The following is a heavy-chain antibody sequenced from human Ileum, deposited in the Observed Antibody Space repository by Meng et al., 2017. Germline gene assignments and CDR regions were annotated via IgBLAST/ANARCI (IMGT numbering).Heavy chain of an antibody. Sequence: SETLSLTCTVSGGSVSSGSYYWSWIRQPPGKGLEWIGYIYYSGSTNHNPSLKSRVTISVDTSKNQFSLKLSSVTAADTAVYYCARGLPYGSGEYFDYWGQGTLVTVSS. D-gene: IGHD3-10*01. J-gene: IGHJ4*02. CDR2: IYYSGST. V-gene: IGHV4-61*01. CDR3: ARGLPYGSGEYFDY. CDR1: GGSVSSGSYY.